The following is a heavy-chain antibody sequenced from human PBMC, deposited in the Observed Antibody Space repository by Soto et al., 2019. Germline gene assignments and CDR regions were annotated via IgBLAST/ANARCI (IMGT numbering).Heavy chain of an antibody. J-gene: IGHJ4*02. V-gene: IGHV4-30-4*01. CDR2: IYDGGTT. Sequence: QVQLQESGPRLVSPSQTLSLTCTVSGGSISSAAYCWSWIRQSPDKGLEWIGHIYDGGTTYSSPSLKGRVTISADTSETQCSLKLSSVSAADTAVYYCSRGPSGDKIDYWFQGIQVTVSS. D-gene: IGHD7-27*01. CDR3: SRGPSGDKIDY. CDR1: GGSISSAAYC.